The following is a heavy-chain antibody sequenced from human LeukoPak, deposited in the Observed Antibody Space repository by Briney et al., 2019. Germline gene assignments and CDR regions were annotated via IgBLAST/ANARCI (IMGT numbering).Heavy chain of an antibody. CDR3: ARGLRWLDY. CDR2: IKQDGSET. Sequence: PGGSLRLSCAASGFTFSSLWMDWVRQAPGKGLEWVAKIKQDGSETYYVDSVRGRFTISRDNAKNSLYLQMNSLRAEDTAVYYCARGLRWLDYWGPETLVTVSS. J-gene: IGHJ4*01. CDR1: GFTFSSLW. V-gene: IGHV3-7*01. D-gene: IGHD4-23*01.